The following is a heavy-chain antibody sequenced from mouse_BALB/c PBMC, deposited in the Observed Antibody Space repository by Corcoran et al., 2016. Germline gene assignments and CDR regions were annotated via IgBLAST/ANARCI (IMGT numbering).Heavy chain of an antibody. CDR2: INPYNGGT. CDR3: ARDDFDY. CDR1: GYSFTGYT. J-gene: IGHJ2*01. Sequence: EVQLQQSGPELVKPGALMKISCKASGYSFTGYTMNWVKQSHGNNLEWIGLINPYNGGTSYNQKFKGKATLTVDKSSSTAYMELLSLTSEDSAVYYCARDDFDYWGQGTTFTVSS. V-gene: IGHV1-18*01.